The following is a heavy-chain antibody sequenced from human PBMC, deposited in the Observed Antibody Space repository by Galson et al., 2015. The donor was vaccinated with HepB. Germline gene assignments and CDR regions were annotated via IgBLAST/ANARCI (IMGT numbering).Heavy chain of an antibody. D-gene: IGHD3-22*01. CDR1: GFSLSTSGVG. CDR2: IYWNDDK. V-gene: IGHV2-5*01. Sequence: PALVKPTQTLTLTCTFSGFSLSTSGVGAGWLRQPPGKALEWLALIYWNDDKRYSPSLNSRLNITRDTSKNQVVLTMTNVDPVDTATYYCAHRIYDSSGERLDYGGQGTLVTVSS. CDR3: AHRIYDSSGERLDY. J-gene: IGHJ4*02.